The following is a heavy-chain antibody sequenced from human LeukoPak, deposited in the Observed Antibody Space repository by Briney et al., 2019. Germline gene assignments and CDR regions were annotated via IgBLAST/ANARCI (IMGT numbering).Heavy chain of an antibody. D-gene: IGHD3-9*01. CDR2: ISSTSGYI. V-gene: IGHV3-21*01. Sequence: GGSLRLSCAASGFTFSSHSMNWVRQAPGKGLEWVSSISSTSGYIYYADSVKGRFTISRDNSKNTLYLQMNSLRAEDTAVYYCAKALRYFDWYFDYWGQGTLVTVSS. CDR1: GFTFSSHS. CDR3: AKALRYFDWYFDY. J-gene: IGHJ4*02.